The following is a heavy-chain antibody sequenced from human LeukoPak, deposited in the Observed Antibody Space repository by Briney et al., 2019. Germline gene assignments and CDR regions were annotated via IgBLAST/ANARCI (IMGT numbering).Heavy chain of an antibody. CDR2: ISSSGSTI. CDR1: GFTFSDYY. CDR3: ARDGAACGGDSYLSYFDL. V-gene: IGHV3-11*01. J-gene: IGHJ2*01. Sequence: GGSLRLSCAASGFTFSDYYMSWIRQAPGKGLEWVSYISSSGSTIYYADSVKGRFTISRDNAKNSLYLQMNSLRAEDTAVYYCARDGAACGGDSYLSYFDLWGRGTLVTVSS. D-gene: IGHD2-21*02.